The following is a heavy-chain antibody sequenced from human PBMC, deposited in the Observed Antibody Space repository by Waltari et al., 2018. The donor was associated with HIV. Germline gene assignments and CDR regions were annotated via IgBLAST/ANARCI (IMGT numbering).Heavy chain of an antibody. CDR3: ARQRATYYYDSSGYPYYYYGMDV. CDR1: GFTFTSYW. D-gene: IGHD3-22*01. V-gene: IGHV3-74*01. Sequence: EVQLVESGGGLVQPGGSLRLSCAASGFTFTSYWMHWVRQAPGKGPVWCSRINRDGRSTSYADSVKVRFTIARDNAKNTLYLQMNSLRAEDTAVYYCARQRATYYYDSSGYPYYYYGMDVWGQGTTVTVSS. CDR2: INRDGRST. J-gene: IGHJ6*02.